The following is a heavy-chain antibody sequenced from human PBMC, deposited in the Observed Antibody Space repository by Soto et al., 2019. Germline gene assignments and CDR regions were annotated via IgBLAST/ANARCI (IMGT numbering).Heavy chain of an antibody. CDR2: IWYDGSNK. CDR1: GFTFSSYG. V-gene: IGHV3-33*01. Sequence: QVQLVESGGGVVQPGRSLRLSGAASGFTFSSYGMHWVRQAPGKGLEWVAVIWYDGSNKYYADSVKGRFTISRDNSKNTLYLQMNSLRAEYTAVYYCASAGITMVRGVQPYYYYYGMDVWGQGTTVTVSS. D-gene: IGHD3-10*01. J-gene: IGHJ6*02. CDR3: ASAGITMVRGVQPYYYYYGMDV.